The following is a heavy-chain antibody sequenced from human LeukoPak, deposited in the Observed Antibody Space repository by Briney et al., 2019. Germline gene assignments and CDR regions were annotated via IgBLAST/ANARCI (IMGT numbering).Heavy chain of an antibody. CDR2: ISGSGGST. V-gene: IGHV3-23*01. Sequence: PGGSLRLSCAASGFTFSSYATSWVRQAPGKGREWVSAISGSGGSTYYADSVKGRFTISRDNSKNTLYLQMNSLRAEDTAVYYCAKDRSSKHYYYYYYMDAWGKGTTVTVSS. CDR1: GFTFSSYA. D-gene: IGHD2-2*01. CDR3: AKDRSSKHYYYYYYMDA. J-gene: IGHJ6*03.